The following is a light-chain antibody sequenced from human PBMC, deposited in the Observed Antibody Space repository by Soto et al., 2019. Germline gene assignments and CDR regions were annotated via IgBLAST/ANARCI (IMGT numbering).Light chain of an antibody. CDR1: SSNIGAGYD. CDR2: GNS. Sequence: QSVLTQPPSVSGAPGQRVTISCTGSSSNIGAGYDVHWYQQLPGTAPKLLIYGNSNRPSGVPDRFSGSKSGTSASLASTCLQAEDEADYYCQSYDSSLSGVVFGGGTKLTVL. V-gene: IGLV1-40*01. J-gene: IGLJ2*01. CDR3: QSYDSSLSGVV.